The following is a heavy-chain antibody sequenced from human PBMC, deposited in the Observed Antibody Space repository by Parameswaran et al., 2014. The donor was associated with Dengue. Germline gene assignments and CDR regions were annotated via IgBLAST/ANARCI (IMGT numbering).Heavy chain of an antibody. J-gene: IGHJ6*03. CDR3: ARGEIVVIPAANSYYYYMDV. D-gene: IGHD2-2*01. CDR2: IYYSGST. Sequence: VRQAPGKGLEWIGTIYYSGSTYYNPSLKSRVTISVDTSKNQFSLNLSSVTAAGTAVYYCARGEIVVIPAANSYYYYMDVWGKGTTVTVSS. V-gene: IGHV4-39*07.